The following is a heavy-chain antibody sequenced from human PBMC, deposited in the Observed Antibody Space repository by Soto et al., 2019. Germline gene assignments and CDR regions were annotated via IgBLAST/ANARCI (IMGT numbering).Heavy chain of an antibody. CDR1: GFTFSIYS. D-gene: IGHD3-16*01. Sequence: EVQLVESGGGLVKPGGSLRLSCAASGFTFSIYSMNWVRQAPGKGLEWVSSISSRSSYIYYADSVKGRFTISRDNAKNALYMQMNSLRAENTAVYYCARGDVGDYSGMAVWGQGTTVTVSS. CDR3: ARGDVGDYSGMAV. V-gene: IGHV3-21*01. J-gene: IGHJ6*02. CDR2: ISSRSSYI.